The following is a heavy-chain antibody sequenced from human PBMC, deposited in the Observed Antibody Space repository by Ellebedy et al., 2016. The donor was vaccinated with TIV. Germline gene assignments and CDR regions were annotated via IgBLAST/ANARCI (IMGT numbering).Heavy chain of an antibody. V-gene: IGHV4-34*01. CDR1: GGSFSEYY. CDR3: ANFYD. CDR2: ITHNGIT. J-gene: IGHJ4*02. Sequence: SETLSLXXGVNGGSFSEYYCTWVRQSPGKGLEWVGEITHNGITSYNPSLQSRVTIFIDTSKSQFSLRLRSVTAADTAVYFCANFYDWGPGIRVTVSS. D-gene: IGHD2/OR15-2a*01.